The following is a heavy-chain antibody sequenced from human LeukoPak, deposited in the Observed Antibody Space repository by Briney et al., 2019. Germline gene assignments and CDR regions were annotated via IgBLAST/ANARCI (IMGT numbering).Heavy chain of an antibody. D-gene: IGHD1-26*01. CDR2: IYYSGST. V-gene: IGHV4-31*03. CDR1: GGSISSGGYY. J-gene: IGHJ4*02. CDR3: ASSPVGAAEFDY. Sequence: SQTLSLTCTVSGGSISSGGYYWSWIRQHPGKGLEWIGYIYYSGSTYYNPSLKSRVTISVDTSKNQFSLKLSSVTAADTAVYYCASSPVGAAEFDYWGQGTLVTVSS.